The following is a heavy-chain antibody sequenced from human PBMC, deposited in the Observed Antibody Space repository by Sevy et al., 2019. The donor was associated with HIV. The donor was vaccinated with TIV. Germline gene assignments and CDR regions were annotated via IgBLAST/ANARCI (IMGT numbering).Heavy chain of an antibody. Sequence: GGSLRLSCAASGFTFSDYYMSWIRQAPGKGLEWVSYISSSGSTIYYADSVKGRFTISRDNAKNSLYLQMNSLRAENTAVYYCARSGYDPTYYYYYGMDVWGQGTTVTVSS. CDR1: GFTFSDYY. V-gene: IGHV3-11*04. J-gene: IGHJ6*02. CDR3: ARSGYDPTYYYYYGMDV. D-gene: IGHD5-12*01. CDR2: ISSSGSTI.